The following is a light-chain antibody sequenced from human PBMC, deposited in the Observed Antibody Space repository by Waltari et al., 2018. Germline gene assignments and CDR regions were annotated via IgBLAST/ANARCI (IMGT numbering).Light chain of an antibody. V-gene: IGLV4-69*01. J-gene: IGLJ3*02. CDR2: VNRDGSH. Sequence: QLVVTQSPSASASLGASVKLTCTLSSGHSSNVIAWLQQHPERGPRYLRKVNRDGSHSKGAGMPDRFSGYSAGAERYRTISNLQSEEEADYYCQTGGHGTWVFGGGTKLTVL. CDR3: QTGGHGTWV. CDR1: SGHSSNV.